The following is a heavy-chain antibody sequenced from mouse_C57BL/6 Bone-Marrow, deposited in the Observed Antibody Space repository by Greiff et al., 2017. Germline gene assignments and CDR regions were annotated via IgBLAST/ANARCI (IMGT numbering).Heavy chain of an antibody. Sequence: VKLVESGPELVKPGASVKLSCKASGYTFTSYDINWVKQRPGQGLEWIGWIYPRDGSTKYNEKFKGKATLTVDTSSSTAYMELHSLTSEDSAVYFCAKRGYYFDYWGQGTTLTVSS. V-gene: IGHV1-85*01. CDR2: IYPRDGST. J-gene: IGHJ2*01. CDR3: AKRGYYFDY. CDR1: GYTFTSYD.